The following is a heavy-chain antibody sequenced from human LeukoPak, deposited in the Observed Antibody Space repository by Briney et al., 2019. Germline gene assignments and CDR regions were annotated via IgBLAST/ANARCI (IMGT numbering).Heavy chain of an antibody. V-gene: IGHV4-34*01. CDR1: GGSFSGYY. J-gene: IGHJ4*02. CDR2: INHSGST. D-gene: IGHD5-12*01. Sequence: SETLSLTCAVYGGSFSGYYWSWIRQPPGKGLEWIGEINHSGSTNYNPSLKSRVTISVDTSKNQFSLELSSVSAADTGVYYCARGYDYSLYDYWGQGHLVTVSS. CDR3: ARGYDYSLYDY.